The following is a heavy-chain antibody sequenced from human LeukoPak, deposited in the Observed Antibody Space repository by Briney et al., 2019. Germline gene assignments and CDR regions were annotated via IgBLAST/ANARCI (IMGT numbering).Heavy chain of an antibody. CDR2: ISGSGGST. D-gene: IGHD3-3*01. J-gene: IGHJ4*02. CDR1: GFTFSSYA. CDR3: VGEIVGVVGGTTTTTRNY. V-gene: IGHV3-23*01. Sequence: PGGSLRLSCAASGFTFSSYAMSWVRQAPGKGLEWVSAISGSGGSTYYADSVKGRFTISRDNSKNTLYLQMNSLRAEDTAVYYCVGEIVGVVGGTTTTTRNYWGQGTLVTVSS.